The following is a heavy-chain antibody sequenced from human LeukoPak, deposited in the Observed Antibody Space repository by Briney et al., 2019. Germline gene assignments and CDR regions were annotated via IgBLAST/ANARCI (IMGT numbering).Heavy chain of an antibody. D-gene: IGHD5-24*01. V-gene: IGHV1-69*04. Sequence: SVKVSCKASGGTFSSYAISWVRQAPGQGLEWMGRIIPILGIANYAQKFQGRVTITADKSTSTAYMELSSLRSEDTAVYYCARSTATDMAYYFDYWGQGTLVTVSS. CDR3: ARSTATDMAYYFDY. CDR2: IIPILGIA. J-gene: IGHJ4*02. CDR1: GGTFSSYA.